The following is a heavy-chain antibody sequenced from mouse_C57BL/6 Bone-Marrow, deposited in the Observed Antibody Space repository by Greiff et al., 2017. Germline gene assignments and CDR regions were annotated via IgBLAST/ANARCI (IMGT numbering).Heavy chain of an antibody. J-gene: IGHJ2*01. D-gene: IGHD1-1*02. CDR1: GYTFTDYY. Sequence: QVQLKQSGAELVRPGASVKLSCKASGYTFTDYYINWVKQRPGQGLEWIARIYPGSGNTYYNEKFQGKATLTAEKSSSTAYMQLSSLTSEDSAVYFCARSTIFYNFDYWGQGTTLTVSS. CDR2: IYPGSGNT. CDR3: ARSTIFYNFDY. V-gene: IGHV1-76*01.